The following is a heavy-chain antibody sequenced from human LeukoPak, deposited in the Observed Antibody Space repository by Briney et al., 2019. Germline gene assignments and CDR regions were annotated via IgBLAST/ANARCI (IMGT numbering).Heavy chain of an antibody. CDR3: ATEGGYYDSSGYLDPFDY. D-gene: IGHD3-22*01. CDR1: GYTFNSYY. V-gene: IGHV1-46*02. CDR2: INPSGGST. Sequence: GASVKVSCKASGYTFNSYYMHWVRQAPGQGLEWMGIINPSGGSTSYAQKFQGRVTMTRDTSTSTVYMELSSLRSEDTAVYYCATEGGYYDSSGYLDPFDYWGQGTLVTVSS. J-gene: IGHJ4*02.